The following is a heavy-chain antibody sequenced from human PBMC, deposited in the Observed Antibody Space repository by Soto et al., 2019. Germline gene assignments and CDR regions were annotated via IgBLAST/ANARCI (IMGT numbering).Heavy chain of an antibody. CDR3: ARLSSGRQNNWFDP. V-gene: IGHV3-21*01. CDR2: ISSSSSYI. CDR1: GFTFSSYS. J-gene: IGHJ5*02. Sequence: EVQLVESGGGLVKPGGSLRLSCAASGFTFSSYSMNWVRQAPGKGLEWVSSISSSSSYIYYADSVKGRFTISRDNAQNSLYLQMNSLRAEDTAVYYCARLSSGRQNNWFDPWGQGTLVTVSS. D-gene: IGHD6-19*01.